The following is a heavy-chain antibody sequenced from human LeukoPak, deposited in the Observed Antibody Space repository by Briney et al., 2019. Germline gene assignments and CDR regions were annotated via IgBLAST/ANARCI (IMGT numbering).Heavy chain of an antibody. D-gene: IGHD3-10*01. J-gene: IGHJ4*02. CDR2: MNPNSGNT. Sequence: ASVKVSYKASGYTFTSYDINWVRQATGQGLEWMGWMNPNSGNTGYAQKFQGRVTMTRNTSISTAYMELSSLRSEDTAVYYCGRAKKNPNYYGSGLGYRPLGYWGQGTLVTVSS. CDR3: GRAKKNPNYYGSGLGYRPLGY. V-gene: IGHV1-8*01. CDR1: GYTFTSYD.